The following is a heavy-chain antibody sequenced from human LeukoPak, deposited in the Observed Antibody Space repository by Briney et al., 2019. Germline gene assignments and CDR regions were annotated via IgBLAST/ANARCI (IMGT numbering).Heavy chain of an antibody. CDR3: ARDQRSESYYPWGWFDP. CDR2: IYSDGST. CDR1: GFSVSTNY. D-gene: IGHD1-26*01. V-gene: IGHV3-66*02. J-gene: IGHJ5*02. Sequence: GGSLRLSCAASGFSVSTNYLSWVRQAPGKGLEWVSVIYSDGSTYYTDSVKGRFTTSRDNSKNTLYLQMNSLRPEDTAVYYCARDQRSESYYPWGWFDPWGQGTLVTVSS.